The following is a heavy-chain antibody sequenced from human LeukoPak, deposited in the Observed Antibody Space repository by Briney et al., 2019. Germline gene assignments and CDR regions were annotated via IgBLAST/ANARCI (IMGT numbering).Heavy chain of an antibody. CDR3: AKVSGTMATIKGYFDY. Sequence: GRSLRLSCAASGFTFDDYAMHWVRQAPGNGLEWVSGISWNSGSIGYADSVKGRFTISRDNSKNTLYLQMNSLRAEDTAVYYCAKVSGTMATIKGYFDYWGQGTLVTVSS. J-gene: IGHJ4*02. CDR2: ISWNSGSI. D-gene: IGHD5-24*01. CDR1: GFTFDDYA. V-gene: IGHV3-9*01.